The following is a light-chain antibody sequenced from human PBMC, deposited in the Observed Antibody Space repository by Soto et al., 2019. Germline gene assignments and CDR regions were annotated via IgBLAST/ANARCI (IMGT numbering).Light chain of an antibody. J-gene: IGLJ2*01. CDR1: SAHNNYI. Sequence: QLVLTQSSSASASLGSSVNLTCTLSSAHNNYIIAWHQQHPGTAPRFLMTVEASGTYNKGSGIPDRFSGSSSGADRYLTISNLQSEDEAQYYWETWDNDTRVFGGGTKLTVL. CDR2: VEASGTY. V-gene: IGLV4-60*03. CDR3: ETWDNDTRV.